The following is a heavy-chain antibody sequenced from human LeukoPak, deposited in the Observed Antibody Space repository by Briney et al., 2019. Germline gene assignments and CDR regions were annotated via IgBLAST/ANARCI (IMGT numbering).Heavy chain of an antibody. CDR3: ARDLGITGTFDAFDI. J-gene: IGHJ3*02. Sequence: SVKVSCKASGGTFSSYTISWVRQAPGQGLEWMGRIIPIFGTTNYAQKFQGRVTITTDESTSTAYMELSSLRSEDTAVYYCARDLGITGTFDAFDIWGQGTMVTVSS. D-gene: IGHD1-20*01. CDR2: IIPIFGTT. CDR1: GGTFSSYT. V-gene: IGHV1-69*05.